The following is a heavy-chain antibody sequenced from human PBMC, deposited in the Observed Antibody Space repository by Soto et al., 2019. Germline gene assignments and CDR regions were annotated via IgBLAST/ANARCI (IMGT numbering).Heavy chain of an antibody. J-gene: IGHJ5*02. CDR1: GGSISSGDYY. CDR3: ARADWSSEVWFDP. Sequence: KPSETLSLTCTVSGGSISSGDYYWSWIRQPPGKGLEWIGYIYYSGSTYYNPSLKSRVTVSVDTSKNQFSLKLSSVTAADTAVYYCARADWSSEVWFDPWGQGTLVTVSS. D-gene: IGHD2-2*01. V-gene: IGHV4-30-4*01. CDR2: IYYSGST.